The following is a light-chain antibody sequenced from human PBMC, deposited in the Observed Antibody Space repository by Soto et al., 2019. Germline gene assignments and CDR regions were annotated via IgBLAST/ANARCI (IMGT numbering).Light chain of an antibody. J-gene: IGKJ1*01. CDR2: LGS. V-gene: IGKV2-28*01. Sequence: IVMTQSPLSLSVTPGEPASFSCRSSQSLLHSTGYNYLDWYLQKPGQSPQLLIYLGSHWASGVPHRLIGSGSCTAFTLAISRLEAEDVEVYVWMHEALHSPGTIGQGTEVDSK. CDR3: MHEALHSPGT. CDR1: QSLLHSTGYNY.